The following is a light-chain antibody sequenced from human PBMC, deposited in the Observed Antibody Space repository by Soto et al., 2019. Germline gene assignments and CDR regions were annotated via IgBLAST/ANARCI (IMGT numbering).Light chain of an antibody. CDR3: QQYGNLPLT. J-gene: IGKJ4*01. CDR2: RVS. CDR1: QTITT. Sequence: EIVLTQSQGTLSLSPGERATLSCRASQTITTLAWYQRKPGQAPRLLIYRVSSRATGVPDRFSGSGSGTDYTLTTSRLEPEDCAVYYCQQYGNLPLTFGGGTKVEIK. V-gene: IGKV3-20*01.